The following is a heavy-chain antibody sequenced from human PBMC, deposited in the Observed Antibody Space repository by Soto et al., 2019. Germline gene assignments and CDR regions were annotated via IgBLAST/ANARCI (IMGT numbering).Heavy chain of an antibody. CDR3: AKASSGWSDDY. V-gene: IGHV3-30*18. CDR2: ISYDGSNK. D-gene: IGHD6-19*01. CDR1: GFTFSSYG. J-gene: IGHJ4*02. Sequence: QVQLVESGGGVVQPGRSLRLSCAASGFTFSSYGMHWVRQAPGKGLEWVAVISYDGSNKYYADYVKGRFTISRDNSKNTLYLQMNSLRAEDTAVYYCAKASSGWSDDYWGQGTLVTVSS.